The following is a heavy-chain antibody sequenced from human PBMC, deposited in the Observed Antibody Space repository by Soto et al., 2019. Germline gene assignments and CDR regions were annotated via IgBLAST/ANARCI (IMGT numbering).Heavy chain of an antibody. CDR2: ITTSSSTI. V-gene: IGHV3-48*01. CDR3: ARRAV. CDR1: GFSFSTYS. J-gene: IGHJ6*02. Sequence: EVQLVESGGGLVQPGGSLRLSCAASGFSFSTYSMNWVRQAPGKGLEWISYITTSSSTIYYADSVKGRFTISRDNAKNSLYLQMNSLRVEDTAVYYCARRAVWGQGTTVTVS.